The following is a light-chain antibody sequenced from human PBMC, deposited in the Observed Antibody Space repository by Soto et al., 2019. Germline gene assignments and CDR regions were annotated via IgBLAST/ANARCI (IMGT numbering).Light chain of an antibody. J-gene: IGKJ2*01. CDR2: AAS. CDR1: QGISSY. V-gene: IGKV1-8*01. CDR3: QQYYSYQYT. Sequence: AILMTQSQSSLSASTGYRVTITCRASQGISSYLAWYQQKPGKAPKLLIYAASTLQSGFPSRFSGSGSGTDFTLTISCLQSEDFATYYCQQYYSYQYTFGQGTKVDI.